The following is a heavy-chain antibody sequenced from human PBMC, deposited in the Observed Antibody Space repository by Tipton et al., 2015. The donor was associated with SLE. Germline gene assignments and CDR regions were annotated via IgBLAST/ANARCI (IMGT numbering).Heavy chain of an antibody. CDR2: IKQDGSEK. D-gene: IGHD2-21*01. CDR3: VKVDCGGDCSFFDF. J-gene: IGHJ4*02. V-gene: IGHV3-7*01. CDR1: GFTFSSYW. Sequence: SLRLSCAASGFTFSSYWMSWVRQAPGKGLEWVANIKQDGSEKYCVDSVKGRFTISRDNSKSTLYLQMNSLRPEDTAVYYCVKVDCGGDCSFFDFWGQGTLVTASS.